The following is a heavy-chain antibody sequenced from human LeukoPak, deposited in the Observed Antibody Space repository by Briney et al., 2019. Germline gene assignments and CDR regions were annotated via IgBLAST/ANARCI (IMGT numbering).Heavy chain of an antibody. Sequence: GASVKVSCKVSGYTLTELSMHWVRQAPGKGLEWRGGFDPEDGETIYAQKFQGRVTMTEDTSTDTAYMELGSLRSEDTAVYYCATVAAFGGVIAMYYFDYWGQGTLVTVSS. CDR2: FDPEDGET. CDR1: GYTLTELS. D-gene: IGHD3-16*02. J-gene: IGHJ4*02. V-gene: IGHV1-24*01. CDR3: ATVAAFGGVIAMYYFDY.